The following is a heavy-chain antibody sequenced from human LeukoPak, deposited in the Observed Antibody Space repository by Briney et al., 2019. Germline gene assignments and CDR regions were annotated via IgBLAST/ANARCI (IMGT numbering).Heavy chain of an antibody. Sequence: ASVKVSCKASGGTFSSYAISWVRQAPGQGLEWRGGIIPIFGTANYAQKFQGRVTITADESTSTAYMELSSLRSEDTAVYYCARGGTVSYYYYYYMDVWGKGTTVTVSS. CDR2: IIPIFGTA. CDR1: GGTFSSYA. J-gene: IGHJ6*03. V-gene: IGHV1-69*01. CDR3: ARGGTVSYYYYYYMDV. D-gene: IGHD3-16*01.